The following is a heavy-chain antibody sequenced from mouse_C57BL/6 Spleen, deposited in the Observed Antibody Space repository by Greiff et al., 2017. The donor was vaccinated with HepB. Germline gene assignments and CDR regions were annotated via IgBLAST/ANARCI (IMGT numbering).Heavy chain of an antibody. CDR2: ISYDGSN. J-gene: IGHJ2*01. CDR3: ARDLPQDY. V-gene: IGHV3-6*01. Sequence: ESGPGLVKPSQSLSLTCSVTGYSITSGYYWNWIRQFPGNKLEWMGYISYDGSNNYNPSLKNRISITRDTSKNQFFLKLNSVTTEDTATYYCARDLPQDYWGQGTTLTVSS. CDR1: GYSITSGYY.